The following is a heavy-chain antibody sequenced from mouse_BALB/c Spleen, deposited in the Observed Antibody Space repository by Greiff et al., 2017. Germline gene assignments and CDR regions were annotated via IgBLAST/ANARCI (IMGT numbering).Heavy chain of an antibody. J-gene: IGHJ2*01. CDR2: ISDGGSYT. Sequence: EVQLVESGGGLVKPGGSLKLSCAASGFTFSDYYMYWVRQTPEKRLEWVATISDGGSYTYYPDSVKGRFTISRDNAKNNLYLQMSSLKSEDTAMYYCVYGSSYGNYFDYWGQGTTLTVSS. CDR1: GFTFSDYY. V-gene: IGHV5-4*02. D-gene: IGHD1-1*01. CDR3: VYGSSYGNYFDY.